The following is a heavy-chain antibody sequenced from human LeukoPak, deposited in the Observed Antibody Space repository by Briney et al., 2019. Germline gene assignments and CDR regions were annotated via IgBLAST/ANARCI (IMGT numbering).Heavy chain of an antibody. D-gene: IGHD4-17*01. CDR2: FTPNSFNT. CDR1: GYTFTSYG. Sequence: ASVKVSFTASGYTFTSYGISWVRQAPGPGLEWLGWFTPNSFNTNSAQKFQGRVTMTTDTSTSTAYMELRSLRSDDTAVYYCARDYGDYVIGFDYWGQGTLVTVSS. V-gene: IGHV1-18*01. CDR3: ARDYGDYVIGFDY. J-gene: IGHJ4*02.